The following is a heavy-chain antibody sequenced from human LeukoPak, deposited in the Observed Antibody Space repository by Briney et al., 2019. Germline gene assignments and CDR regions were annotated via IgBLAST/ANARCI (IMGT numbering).Heavy chain of an antibody. CDR3: AKGGWPRHAFEI. J-gene: IGHJ3*02. Sequence: SETLSLTCTVSGGSISRGSYFWSWIRQPAGKGLEWIGRIYTSGSTSYNPSLKSRVTISLDTSKNQVSLKVRSVTAADTAVYYCAKGGWPRHAFEIWGQGTTVTVSS. CDR1: GGSISRGSYF. CDR2: IYTSGST. V-gene: IGHV4-61*02.